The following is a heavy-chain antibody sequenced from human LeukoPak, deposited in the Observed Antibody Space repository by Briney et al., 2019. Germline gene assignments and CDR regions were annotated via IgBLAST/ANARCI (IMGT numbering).Heavy chain of an antibody. CDR2: IDPNTGDS. CDR1: EYTFAGYY. J-gene: IGHJ4*02. CDR3: ARIRYCGGISCYYIDY. Sequence: ASVKVSCKASEYTFAGYYIHWVRQAPGQGLEWMGWIDPNTGDSNYVQKFQGRVTMTRDTSISTAYMELSRLRSDDTAFYYCARIRYCGGISCYYIDYWGQGTLVTVSA. V-gene: IGHV1-2*02. D-gene: IGHD2-2*01.